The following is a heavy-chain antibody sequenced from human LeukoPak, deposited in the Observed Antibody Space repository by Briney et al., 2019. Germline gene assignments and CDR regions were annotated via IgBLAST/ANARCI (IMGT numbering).Heavy chain of an antibody. V-gene: IGHV3-11*01. CDR2: ISSSGSTI. D-gene: IGHD7-27*01. J-gene: IGHJ4*02. Sequence: TGGSLRLSCAASGFTFSDYYMTWIRQAPGKGLEWVSYISSSGSTIYYADSVKGRFTISRDNAKNSLYLQMNSLRAEDTAVYYCAREGDPTWPALGYWGQGTLVTVSA. CDR3: AREGDPTWPALGY. CDR1: GFTFSDYY.